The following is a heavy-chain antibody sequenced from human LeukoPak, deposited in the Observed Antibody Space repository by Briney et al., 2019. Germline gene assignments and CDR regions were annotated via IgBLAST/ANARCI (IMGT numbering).Heavy chain of an antibody. D-gene: IGHD3-16*02. Sequence: SETLSLTCTVSGDSVSNYYWSWIRQPPGKGLEWIGYIYYSGSTNYNPSLKSRVTISVDTSKNQFSLKLSSVTAADTAVHYCARVGYDYVWGSYRYYYFDYWGQGTLVTVSS. CDR3: ARVGYDYVWGSYRYYYFDY. J-gene: IGHJ4*02. CDR2: IYYSGST. CDR1: GDSVSNYY. V-gene: IGHV4-59*02.